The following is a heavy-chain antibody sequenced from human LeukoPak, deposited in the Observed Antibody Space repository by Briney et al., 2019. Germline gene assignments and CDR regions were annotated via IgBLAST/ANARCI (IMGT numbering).Heavy chain of an antibody. Sequence: EGSLRLSCAASGFTFSSYAMHWVRQAPGKGLEWVAVISYDGSNKYYADSVKGRFTISRDNSKNTLYLQMNSLRAEDTAVYYCARELVVVPAAQRYYGMDVWGKGTTVTVSS. D-gene: IGHD2-2*01. CDR1: GFTFSSYA. V-gene: IGHV3-30*04. CDR3: ARELVVVPAAQRYYGMDV. J-gene: IGHJ6*04. CDR2: ISYDGSNK.